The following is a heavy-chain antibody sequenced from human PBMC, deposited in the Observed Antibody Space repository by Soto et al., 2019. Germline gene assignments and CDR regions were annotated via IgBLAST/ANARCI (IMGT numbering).Heavy chain of an antibody. V-gene: IGHV3-23*01. Sequence: PGGSLRLSCVASGFIFSSYAMTWVRQAPGKGLEWVSGISGSGDTTYYADSVKGRFTISRDKSKNTLYLQMSSLGAEDTAVYYCAKGLLRYFEWPLYGMDVWGQGTTVTVSS. J-gene: IGHJ6*02. CDR1: GFIFSSYA. CDR2: ISGSGDTT. D-gene: IGHD3-9*01. CDR3: AKGLLRYFEWPLYGMDV.